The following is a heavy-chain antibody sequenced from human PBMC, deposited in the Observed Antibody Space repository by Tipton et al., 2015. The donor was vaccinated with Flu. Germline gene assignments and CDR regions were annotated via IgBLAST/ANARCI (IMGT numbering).Heavy chain of an antibody. CDR3: ATLTGDDY. CDR1: GFTFSSYE. CDR2: ITSSGITI. Sequence: QLVQSGGGLVQPGGSLRLSCAVSGFTFSSYEMNWVRQAPGKGLEWVSYITSSGITISYADSVRGRFTISRDNTKKSLYLQLNSLRVEDTAIYYCATLTGDDYWGQGILVTVSS. D-gene: IGHD7-27*01. J-gene: IGHJ4*02. V-gene: IGHV3-48*03.